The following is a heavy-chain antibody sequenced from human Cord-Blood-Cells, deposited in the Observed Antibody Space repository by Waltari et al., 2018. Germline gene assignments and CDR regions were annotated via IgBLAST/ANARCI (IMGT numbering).Heavy chain of an antibody. D-gene: IGHD2-2*02. CDR1: GGSFSGYY. CDR3: ARGYCSSTSCYTRRGNYFDY. Sequence: QVQLQQWGAGLLKPSETLSLTCAVYGGSFSGYYWSWIRQPPGKGLEWIGEINHSGSTNCNPSLKSRVTISVDTSKNQFSLKLSSVTAADTAVYYCARGYCSSTSCYTRRGNYFDYWGQGTLVTISS. J-gene: IGHJ4*02. CDR2: INHSGST. V-gene: IGHV4-34*01.